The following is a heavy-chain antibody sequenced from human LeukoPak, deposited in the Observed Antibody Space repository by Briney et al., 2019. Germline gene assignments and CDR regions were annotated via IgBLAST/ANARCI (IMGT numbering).Heavy chain of an antibody. CDR3: AKAEMAMLEPYFDY. Sequence: SETLSLTCTVSGGSISSYYWSWIRQPPGKGLEWIGYIYYSGSTNYNPSLKSRVTISVDTSNNQFSLKLSSVTAADTAVYYCAKAEMAMLEPYFDYWGQGILVTVSS. CDR1: GGSISSYY. CDR2: IYYSGST. V-gene: IGHV4-59*01. J-gene: IGHJ4*02. D-gene: IGHD5-24*01.